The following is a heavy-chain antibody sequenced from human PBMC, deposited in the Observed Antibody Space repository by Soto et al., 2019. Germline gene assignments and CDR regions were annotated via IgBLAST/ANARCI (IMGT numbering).Heavy chain of an antibody. J-gene: IGHJ4*02. CDR3: ARERRSGNDLIYFDY. D-gene: IGHD5-12*01. V-gene: IGHV4-61*01. CDR1: GGSVSSGSYY. Sequence: SETLSLTCTVSGGSVSSGSYYWSWIRQPPGKGLEWIGYIYYSGSTNYNPSLKSRVTISADTSKNQFSLKLSSVTAADTAVYYCARERRSGNDLIYFDYWGQGTLVTVSS. CDR2: IYYSGST.